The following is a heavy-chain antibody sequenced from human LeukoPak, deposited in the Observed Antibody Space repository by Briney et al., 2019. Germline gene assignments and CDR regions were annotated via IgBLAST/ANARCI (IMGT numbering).Heavy chain of an antibody. CDR3: ARDHHQDSSGRGWGYYHYHYMDG. Sequence: ASVKVSCKASGYTFTSYGISWVRQAPGQGLEWMGWISAYNGNTNYAQKLQGRVTMTTDTSTSTAYMELRSPRSDDADVDYCARDHHQDSSGRGWGYYHYHYMDGLGKGTTVTVSS. J-gene: IGHJ6*03. CDR1: GYTFTSYG. D-gene: IGHD6-19*01. V-gene: IGHV1-18*01. CDR2: ISAYNGNT.